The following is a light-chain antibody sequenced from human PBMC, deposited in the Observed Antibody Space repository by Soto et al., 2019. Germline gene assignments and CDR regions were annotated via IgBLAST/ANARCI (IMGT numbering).Light chain of an antibody. CDR3: SSHEGNNNFV. CDR1: SIDIGDYNF. V-gene: IGLV2-8*01. J-gene: IGLJ1*01. Sequence: QSALTQPPSASGSPGQSVTVSCTGSSIDIGDYNFVSWYQQHPGKAPKLIIYEVKKRPSGVPDRFSASKSGNTASLTVSGLQAEDEADYYCSSHEGNNNFVFGSGTKVTVL. CDR2: EVK.